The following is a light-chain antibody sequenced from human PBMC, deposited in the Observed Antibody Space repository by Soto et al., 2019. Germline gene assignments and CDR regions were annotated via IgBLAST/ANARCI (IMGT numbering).Light chain of an antibody. CDR3: QQYGRPPIT. Sequence: EIVLTQSPGTLSLSPGERATLSCRASQSVTSNHLAWYQHKPGQAPRPLIFGTSIRATGIPDRFRGSGSGTDFTLTINRLEPEDFAVYYCQQYGRPPITFGQGTRLEIK. CDR1: QSVTSNH. V-gene: IGKV3-20*01. J-gene: IGKJ5*01. CDR2: GTS.